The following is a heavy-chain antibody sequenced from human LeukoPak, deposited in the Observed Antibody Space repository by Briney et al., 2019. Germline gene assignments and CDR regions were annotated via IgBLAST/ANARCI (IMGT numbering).Heavy chain of an antibody. Sequence: PSETLSLTCAVSGGSISSGGYSWSWIRQPPGKGLEWIGYIYYSGSTNYNPSLKSRVTISVDTSKNQFSLKLSSVTAADTAVYYCARDLPRTSAFDYWGQGTLVTVSS. V-gene: IGHV4-61*08. CDR1: GGSISSGGYS. CDR3: ARDLPRTSAFDY. CDR2: IYYSGST. J-gene: IGHJ4*02.